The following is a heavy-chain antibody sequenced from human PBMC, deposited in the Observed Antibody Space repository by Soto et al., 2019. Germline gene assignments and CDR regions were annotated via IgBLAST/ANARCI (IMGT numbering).Heavy chain of an antibody. V-gene: IGHV1-69*08. CDR3: ARAYGSGSYRHFDY. J-gene: IGHJ4*02. Sequence: QVQLVQSGAEVKKPGSSVKVSCKASGGTFSSYTFSWVRQAPGRGLEWMGRIIPIVGKPNYAQKFQGRVTITADNSTSTAYMELSSLRSEDTAVYYCARAYGSGSYRHFDYWGQGTLVTVSS. CDR1: GGTFSSYT. D-gene: IGHD3-10*01. CDR2: IIPIVGKP.